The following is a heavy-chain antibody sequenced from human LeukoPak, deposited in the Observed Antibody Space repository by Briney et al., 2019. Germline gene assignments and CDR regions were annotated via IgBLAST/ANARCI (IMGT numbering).Heavy chain of an antibody. J-gene: IGHJ6*02. CDR1: GYTFTSYD. V-gene: IGHV1-8*02. CDR2: INPNRGDT. CDR3: XXXCSGGSCYPGXYXYGMDV. Sequence: ASVKVSCKASGYTFTSYDINWVRQATGQGLEWMGRINPNRGDTGYAQKFQGRVTMTRDTSVSTAYMELSSLRSEDTAVYYCXXXCSGGSCYPGXYXYGMDVWGQGTTVTVSS. D-gene: IGHD2-15*01.